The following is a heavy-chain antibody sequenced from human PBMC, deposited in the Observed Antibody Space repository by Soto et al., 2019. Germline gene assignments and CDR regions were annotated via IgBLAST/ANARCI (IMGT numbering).Heavy chain of an antibody. CDR1: GYTFTSYG. J-gene: IGHJ5*02. V-gene: IGHV1-18*01. Sequence: QVQLVQSGAEVKKPGASVKVSCKASGYTFTSYGISWVRQAPGQGLEWMGWISAYNGNTNYAQKLQGRVNITTDTSTSKGYMGVRRLRSGGTAGYYLGRVFHIPNIPYNWNYPYNWFEPLGQGTLVTVSS. CDR2: ISAYNGNT. CDR3: GRVFHIPNIPYNWNYPYNWFEP. D-gene: IGHD1-7*01.